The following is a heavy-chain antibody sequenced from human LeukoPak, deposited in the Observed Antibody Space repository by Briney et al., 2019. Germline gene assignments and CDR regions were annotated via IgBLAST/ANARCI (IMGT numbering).Heavy chain of an antibody. D-gene: IGHD6-19*01. V-gene: IGHV3-23*01. CDR2: ISGSGGST. Sequence: GGTLRLSCEVSGFTFSTYGMSWVRQAPGKGLEWVSAISGSGGSTYYADSVKGRFTISRDNSKNTLYLQMNSLRAEDTAVYYCAEDLGTSFRIAVAGIDYWGQGTLVTVSS. CDR1: GFTFSTYG. J-gene: IGHJ4*02. CDR3: AEDLGTSFRIAVAGIDY.